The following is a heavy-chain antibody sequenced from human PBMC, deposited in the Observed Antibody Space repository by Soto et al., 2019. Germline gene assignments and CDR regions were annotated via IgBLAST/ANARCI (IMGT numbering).Heavy chain of an antibody. V-gene: IGHV4-59*01. D-gene: IGHD6-13*01. Sequence: PSETLSLTCTVSGVSISNYYWSWIRQPPGNGLEWIGHILYTGSAKYNPSLKSRVTMSLDTSKNQFSLKLTSVTAADTAVYYCARYSSNSDWFDPWGQGTLVTVS. CDR3: ARYSSNSDWFDP. J-gene: IGHJ5*02. CDR1: GVSISNYY. CDR2: ILYTGSA.